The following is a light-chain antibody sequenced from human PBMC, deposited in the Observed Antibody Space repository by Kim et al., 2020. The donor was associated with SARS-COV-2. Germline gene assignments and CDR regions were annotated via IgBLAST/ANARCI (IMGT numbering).Light chain of an antibody. CDR1: QSVDRH. J-gene: IGKJ1*01. Sequence: PGERATLACRASQSVDRHLAWYQQKPGQAPRLLIYDASTRATGIPARFSGSGSGTEFTLTISSLQSEDFAVYYCQHYNNWPPWTFGQGTKVDIK. CDR3: QHYNNWPPWT. CDR2: DAS. V-gene: IGKV3-15*01.